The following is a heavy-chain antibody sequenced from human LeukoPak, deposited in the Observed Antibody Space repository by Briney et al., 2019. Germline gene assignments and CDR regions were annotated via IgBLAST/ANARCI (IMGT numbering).Heavy chain of an antibody. D-gene: IGHD2-2*01. Sequence: SETLSLTCTVSGGSISSYYWSWIRQPAGKGLEWIGRIYTSGSTNYNPSLKSRVTMSVDTSKNQFSLKLSSVTAADTAVYYCARGVDGSSTIGWYYYYMDVWGKGTTVTVSS. J-gene: IGHJ6*03. CDR3: ARGVDGSSTIGWYYYYMDV. V-gene: IGHV4-4*07. CDR1: GGSISSYY. CDR2: IYTSGST.